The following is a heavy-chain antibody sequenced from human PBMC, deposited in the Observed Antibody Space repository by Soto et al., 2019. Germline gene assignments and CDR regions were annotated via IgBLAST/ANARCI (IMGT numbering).Heavy chain of an antibody. D-gene: IGHD6-13*01. J-gene: IGHJ6*02. CDR2: IIPIFGTA. CDR3: ARVAARNYYGMDV. CDR1: GVTFSSYA. V-gene: IGHV1-69*13. Sequence: SVKVSCKASGVTFSSYAISWVRQAPGQGLEWIGGIIPIFGTANYAQNFQGKVTITADESTSTPYMELRSLRSEDTAVYYCARVAARNYYGMDVWGQGSTVTVSS.